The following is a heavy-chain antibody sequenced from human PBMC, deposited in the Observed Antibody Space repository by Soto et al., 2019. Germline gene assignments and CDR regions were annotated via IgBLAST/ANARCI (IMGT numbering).Heavy chain of an antibody. Sequence: GGSLRLSCAASGFTFGIYAMHWVRQAPGKGLEWVAVISFDGNNKDYADSQKGQFTISRDNSKNTLYLQIDSLRPEDTAVYYCARGRLRFSGGNMDVWGQGTTVTVSS. CDR1: GFTFGIYA. CDR3: ARGRLRFSGGNMDV. J-gene: IGHJ6*02. V-gene: IGHV3-30-3*01. D-gene: IGHD2-21*02. CDR2: ISFDGNNK.